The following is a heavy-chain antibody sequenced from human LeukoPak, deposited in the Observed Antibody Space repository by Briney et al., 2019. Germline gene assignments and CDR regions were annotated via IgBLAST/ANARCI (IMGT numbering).Heavy chain of an antibody. J-gene: IGHJ6*04. CDR3: ARVGFSTSRTVTTHYGMDV. CDR1: GGSISSGDYY. Sequence: PSKTLSLTCTVSGGSISSGDYYWRWIRQPPGKGLEWIGYIYYSGSTYYNPSLKSRVTISVDTSKNQFSLKLSSVTAADTAVYYCARVGFSTSRTVTTHYGMDVWGKGTTVTVSS. D-gene: IGHD2-2*01. CDR2: IYYSGST. V-gene: IGHV4-30-4*01.